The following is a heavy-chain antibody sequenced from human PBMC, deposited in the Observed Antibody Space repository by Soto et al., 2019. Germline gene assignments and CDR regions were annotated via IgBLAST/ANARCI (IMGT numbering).Heavy chain of an antibody. D-gene: IGHD1-1*01. Sequence: QITLEESGPPRVKPTQTLTLTCIFSGFSLSTSGVGVGWIRQPPGKALEWLAFIYWDDDKRYSPSLRSRLTITNDAPRQKVGLTMTHLDPAHTATYLCANRSSLQYNRDRGYFDSWGQGTLVTVSS. J-gene: IGHJ4*02. CDR2: IYWDDDK. CDR1: GFSLSTSGVG. V-gene: IGHV2-5*02. CDR3: ANRSSLQYNRDRGYFDS.